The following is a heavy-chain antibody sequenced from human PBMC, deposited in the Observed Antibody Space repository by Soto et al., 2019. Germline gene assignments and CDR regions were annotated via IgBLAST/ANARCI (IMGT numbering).Heavy chain of an antibody. Sequence: GGSLRLSCAASGFTFSSDSINWVRPAARKGLEWVSYISSSSSTIYYADSVKGRFTISRDNAKNSLYLQMNSLRAEDTAVYYCATDYGDPPVTGSNDYWGQGTLVTVSS. CDR1: GFTFSSDS. CDR2: ISSSSSTI. D-gene: IGHD4-17*01. J-gene: IGHJ4*02. V-gene: IGHV3-48*01. CDR3: ATDYGDPPVTGSNDY.